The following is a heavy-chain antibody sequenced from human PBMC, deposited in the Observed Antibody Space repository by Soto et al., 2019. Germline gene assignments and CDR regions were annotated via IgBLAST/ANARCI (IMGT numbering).Heavy chain of an antibody. V-gene: IGHV4-39*01. CDR3: ARLPRGGATPFDY. CDR2: IYYGGST. CDR1: GGSISSSTYH. D-gene: IGHD1-26*01. J-gene: IGHJ4*02. Sequence: QLQLQESGPGLVKPSETLSLTCTVSGGSISSSTYHWGWIRQPPGKGLEWIGSIYYGGSTYYNPSLWSRVTISVDTSKNQFSLKLSSVTAEDTAVYYCARLPRGGATPFDYWGQGTLVTVSS.